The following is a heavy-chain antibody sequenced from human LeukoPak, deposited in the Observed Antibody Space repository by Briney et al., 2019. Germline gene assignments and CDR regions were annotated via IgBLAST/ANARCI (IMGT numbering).Heavy chain of an antibody. D-gene: IGHD3-16*01. Sequence: PSETLSLTCTVSGGSISSYYWSWIRQPPGKGLEWIGSIYYSGSTYYNPSLKSRVTISVDTSKNQFSLKLSSVTAADTAVYYCARGDGRFDYWGQGTLVTVSS. CDR3: ARGDGRFDY. V-gene: IGHV4-59*01. CDR2: IYYSGST. J-gene: IGHJ4*02. CDR1: GGSISSYY.